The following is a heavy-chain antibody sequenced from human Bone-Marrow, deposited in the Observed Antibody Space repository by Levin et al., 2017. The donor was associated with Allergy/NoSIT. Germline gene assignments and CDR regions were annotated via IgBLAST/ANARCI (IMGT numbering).Heavy chain of an antibody. Sequence: QTGGSLRLSCAASEFTFSSYAMSWVRQAPGKGLEWVSGISGSGGSTYHADSVKGRFTISRDNSKSTLYLQMNSLSAEDTALYYCAKGRCRGSCYPSSDDAFDIWGQGTMVTVSS. J-gene: IGHJ3*02. D-gene: IGHD2-15*01. V-gene: IGHV3-23*01. CDR2: ISGSGGST. CDR1: EFTFSSYA. CDR3: AKGRCRGSCYPSSDDAFDI.